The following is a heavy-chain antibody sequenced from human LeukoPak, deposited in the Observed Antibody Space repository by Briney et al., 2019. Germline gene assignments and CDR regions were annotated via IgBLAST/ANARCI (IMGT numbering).Heavy chain of an antibody. Sequence: GGSLRLSCSASGFISRAYAMHWVRQAPGKGMEYVSAISSNGRSTYYADSVQGRFTISRDDSKSTLYLQMDSLRPEDMAVYYCARRFGEYVNYMDVWGKGTTVTVSS. V-gene: IGHV3-64*02. CDR3: ARRFGEYVNYMDV. J-gene: IGHJ6*03. CDR2: ISSNGRST. CDR1: GFISRAYA. D-gene: IGHD3-10*01.